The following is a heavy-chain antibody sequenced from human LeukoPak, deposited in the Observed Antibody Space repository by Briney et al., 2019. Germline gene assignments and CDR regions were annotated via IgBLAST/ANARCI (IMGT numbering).Heavy chain of an antibody. CDR2: IHYSGSS. CDR3: ARAHSSSRMMADY. CDR1: GASISSSSRY. Sequence: SETLSLTCTVSGASISSSSRYWGWIRQPPGKGLEWIGSIHYSGSSYYNPSLKSRVTMSVDMSKIQFSLKLSSVTAADTAVYYCARAHSSSRMMADYWGQGTLVTVSS. D-gene: IGHD6-13*01. J-gene: IGHJ4*02. V-gene: IGHV4-39*07.